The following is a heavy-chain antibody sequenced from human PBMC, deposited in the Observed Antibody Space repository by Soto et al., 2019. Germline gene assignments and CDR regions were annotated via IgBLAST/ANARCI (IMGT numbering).Heavy chain of an antibody. V-gene: IGHV3-23*01. CDR2: ITGSGRST. Sequence: PGGSLRLSCAASGFTFSMYAMTWVRQAPGKGLKWVSVITGSGRSTYYTDSVRGRFTISRDNSKDMVSLQMNSLRAEDTAVYYCARVRDDRGTDYWGQGTLVTVSS. J-gene: IGHJ4*02. CDR3: ARVRDDRGTDY. CDR1: GFTFSMYA. D-gene: IGHD3-9*01.